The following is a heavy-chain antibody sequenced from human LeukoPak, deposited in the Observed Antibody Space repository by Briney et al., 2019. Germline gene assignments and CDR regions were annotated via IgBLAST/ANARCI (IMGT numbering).Heavy chain of an antibody. V-gene: IGHV3-66*01. CDR3: ARGGDRDY. Sequence: GGSLRLSCVASGFTVSNYYMSWVRQAPGKGLEWVSVISTGGDTSYTDSVKGRFTFSRDNSKNTLFLQMNSLRAGDTAVYYCARGGDRDYWGQGTLVTVSS. CDR1: GFTVSNYY. CDR2: ISTGGDT. J-gene: IGHJ4*02.